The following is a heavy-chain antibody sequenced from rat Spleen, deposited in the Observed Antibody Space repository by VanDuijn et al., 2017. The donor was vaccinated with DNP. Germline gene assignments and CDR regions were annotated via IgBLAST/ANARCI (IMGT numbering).Heavy chain of an antibody. CDR3: ARRGNSGHWYFDF. V-gene: IGHV5-7*01. Sequence: EVQLVESGGGLVQPGRSLKLSCAASGFTFSDYNMAWVRQAPKKGLEWVATIIYDGSSTYYGDSVKGRFTISRDNARSTLYLQMDSLRSEDTATYYCARRGNSGHWYFDFWGPGTMVTVSS. D-gene: IGHD4-3*01. J-gene: IGHJ1*01. CDR2: IIYDGSST. CDR1: GFTFSDYN.